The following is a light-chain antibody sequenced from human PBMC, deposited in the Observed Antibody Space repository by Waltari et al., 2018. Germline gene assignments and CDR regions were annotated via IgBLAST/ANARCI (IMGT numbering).Light chain of an antibody. V-gene: IGLV1-44*01. J-gene: IGLJ3*02. CDR3: ATWDDTLNVWM. Sequence: QSVLTQPPSASGTPGQRVTIACSGGTSNIGANTVNWYQQLPGTAPKLLLYRNNQRPSGVPDRFSGSKSGTSASLAISGLQSEDEADYYCATWDDTLNVWMFGGGTKLTVL. CDR1: TSNIGANT. CDR2: RNN.